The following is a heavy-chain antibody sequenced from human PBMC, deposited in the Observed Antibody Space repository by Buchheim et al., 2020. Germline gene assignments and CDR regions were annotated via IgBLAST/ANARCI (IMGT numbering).Heavy chain of an antibody. V-gene: IGHV3-33*01. CDR2: IWYDGSNK. J-gene: IGHJ6*02. CDR1: GFTFSSYG. CDR3: ARPPSDFWSGRPPYGMDV. D-gene: IGHD3-3*01. Sequence: QVQLVESGGGVVQPGRSLRLSCAASGFTFSSYGMHWVRQAPGKGLEWVAVIWYDGSNKYYADSVKGRFTISRDNSKNTLYLQMNSLRAEDTAVYYCARPPSDFWSGRPPYGMDVWGQGTT.